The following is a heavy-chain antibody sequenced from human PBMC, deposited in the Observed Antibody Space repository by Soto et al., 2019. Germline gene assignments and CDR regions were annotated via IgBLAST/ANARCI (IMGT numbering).Heavy chain of an antibody. CDR2: ISSSSSSI. V-gene: IGHV3-48*01. CDR1: GFTFSSYS. CDR3: TRDGFYNYFDY. Sequence: GGSLRLSCAASGFTFSSYSMNWVRQAPGKGLEWVSYISSSSSSIYYADSVKGRFTISRDNAKNSLYLQMNSLRAEDTAVYYCTRDGFYNYFDYWGQGALVTVS. J-gene: IGHJ4*02.